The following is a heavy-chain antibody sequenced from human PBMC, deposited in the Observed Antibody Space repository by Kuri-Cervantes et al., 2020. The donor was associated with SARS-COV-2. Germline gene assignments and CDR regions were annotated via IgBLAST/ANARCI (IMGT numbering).Heavy chain of an antibody. CDR3: ARRYNWNDGDYFDY. J-gene: IGHJ4*02. CDR2: IYYSGST. CDR1: GGSISSGGYY. Sequence: SETLSLTCTVSGGSISSGGYYWSWTRQHPEKVLEWIGYIYYSGSTYYNPSLKSRVTISVDTSKNQSSLKLSSVTAADTAVYYCARRYNWNDGDYFDYWGQGTLVTVSS. V-gene: IGHV4-31*03. D-gene: IGHD1-20*01.